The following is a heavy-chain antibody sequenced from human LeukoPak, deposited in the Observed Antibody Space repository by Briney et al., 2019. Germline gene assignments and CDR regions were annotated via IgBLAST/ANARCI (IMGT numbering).Heavy chain of an antibody. Sequence: GGSLRLSCAASGFTTFSKYSMNWVRQAPGKGLEWVSCIGTRSTYMYYADSVRGRFSISRDNAKNSVYLQMNSLRAEDTAVYYCAREGGGDYGVGFDYWGQGTLVTVSS. CDR1: GFTTFSKYS. CDR3: AREGGGDYGVGFDY. J-gene: IGHJ4*02. CDR2: IGTRSTYM. D-gene: IGHD4-17*01. V-gene: IGHV3-21*01.